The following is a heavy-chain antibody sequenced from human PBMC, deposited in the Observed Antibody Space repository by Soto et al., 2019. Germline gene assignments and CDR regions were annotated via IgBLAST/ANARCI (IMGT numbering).Heavy chain of an antibody. Sequence: SETLSLTCAVYGGSFSGYYWSWIRQPPGKGLEWIGEINHSGSTNYKPSLKSRVTISVDTSKNQFSLKLSSVTAADTAVYYCARGLAYGSGSYYFDYWGQGTLVTVSS. CDR3: ARGLAYGSGSYYFDY. J-gene: IGHJ4*02. CDR1: GGSFSGYY. CDR2: INHSGST. V-gene: IGHV4-34*01. D-gene: IGHD3-10*01.